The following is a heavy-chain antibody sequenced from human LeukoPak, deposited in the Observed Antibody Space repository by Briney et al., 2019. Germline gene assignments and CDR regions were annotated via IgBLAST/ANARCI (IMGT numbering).Heavy chain of an antibody. D-gene: IGHD4-17*01. V-gene: IGHV4-34*01. Sequence: SETLSLTCAVYGESFSGYYWSWIRQPPGKGLEWIGEINHSGSTNYNPSLKSRVTISVDTSKNQFSLKLSSVTAADTAVYYCARGPWDYVGVYDYWGQGTLVTVSS. CDR2: INHSGST. J-gene: IGHJ4*02. CDR1: GESFSGYY. CDR3: ARGPWDYVGVYDY.